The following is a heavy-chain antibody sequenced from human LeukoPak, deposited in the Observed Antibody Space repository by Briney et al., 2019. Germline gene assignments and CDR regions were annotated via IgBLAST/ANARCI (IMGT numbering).Heavy chain of an antibody. V-gene: IGHV3-23*01. CDR2: ISGSGTVT. J-gene: IGHJ4*02. CDR1: GFTFSNHA. D-gene: IGHD2-15*01. Sequence: GGSLRLSCAASGFTFSNHAMNWVRQAPGKGLEWVSIISGSGTVTYYADSVKGRFTISRDNSRNALYLQMNSLRAEDTALYYCAKTSVGEGRIIGSGYFDNWGQGTLVTVSS. CDR3: AKTSVGEGRIIGSGYFDN.